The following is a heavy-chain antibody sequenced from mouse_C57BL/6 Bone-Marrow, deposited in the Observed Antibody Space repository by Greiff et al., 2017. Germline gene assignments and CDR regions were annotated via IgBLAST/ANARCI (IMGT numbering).Heavy chain of an antibody. CDR2: INSDGGST. J-gene: IGHJ1*03. CDR3: ARRGNYYGSSYWYFDV. D-gene: IGHD1-1*01. Sequence: EVQLVESGGGLVQPGESLQLSCESNEYEFPSHDMSWVRKTPEKRLELVAAINSDGGSTYYPDTMERRFIISRDNTKKTLYLQMSSLRSEDTALYYCARRGNYYGSSYWYFDVWGTGTTVTVSS. CDR1: EYEFPSHD. V-gene: IGHV5-2*01.